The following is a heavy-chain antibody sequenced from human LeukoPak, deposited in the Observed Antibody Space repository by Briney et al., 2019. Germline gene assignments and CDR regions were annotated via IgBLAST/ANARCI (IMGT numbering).Heavy chain of an antibody. CDR1: GFIFGSYG. CDR3: AKGIVVPAAQTPYFDY. CDR2: ISSDGSNK. Sequence: GGSLRFSCAASGFIFGSYGMHWVRQAPGKGLEWVAVISSDGSNKDYADSVQGRFTISRDNSQNTLYLQMNSLRAEDTAVYYCAKGIVVPAAQTPYFDYWGQGTLVTVSS. V-gene: IGHV3-30*18. D-gene: IGHD2-2*01. J-gene: IGHJ4*02.